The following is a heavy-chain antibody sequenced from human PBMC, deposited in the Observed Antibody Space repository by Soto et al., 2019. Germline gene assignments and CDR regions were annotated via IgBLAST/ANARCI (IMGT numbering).Heavy chain of an antibody. J-gene: IGHJ6*02. CDR2: IYYSGST. CDR3: ARRLYYDSSGFEGGGMDV. D-gene: IGHD3-22*01. Sequence: SETLSLTCTFSGGSISSSSYYWGWIRQPPGKGLEWIGSIYYSGSTYYNPSLKSRVTISVDTSKNQFSLKLSSVTAADTAVYYCARRLYYDSSGFEGGGMDVWGQGTTVTVSS. V-gene: IGHV4-39*01. CDR1: GGSISSSSYY.